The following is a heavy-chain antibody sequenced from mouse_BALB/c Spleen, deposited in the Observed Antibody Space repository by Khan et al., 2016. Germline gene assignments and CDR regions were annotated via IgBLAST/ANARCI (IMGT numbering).Heavy chain of an antibody. CDR1: GFNIKDTY. J-gene: IGHJ4*01. CDR2: IDPANGNT. D-gene: IGHD1-1*01. V-gene: IGHV14-3*02. CDR3: ASVLYYCGSSYYAMDY. Sequence: VQLKQSGAESVKPGASVKLSCTATGFNIKDTYMYWVKQRPEQGLEWIGRIDPANGNTKYVPKFQGKATITADTSSNTAYLQLSSLTSEDTAVYYCASVLYYCGSSYYAMDYWGQGTSVTVSS.